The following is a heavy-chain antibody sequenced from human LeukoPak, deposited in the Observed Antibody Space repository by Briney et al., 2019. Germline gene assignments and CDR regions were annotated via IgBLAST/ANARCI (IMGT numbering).Heavy chain of an antibody. Sequence: PSETLSLTCTVSGGSISSYYWSWIRQPAGKGLEWSGRIYTSGSTNYNPSLKSRVTMSVDTSKNQFSLKLSSVTAADTAVYYCARDQMWDWLDNWFDPWGQGTLVTVSS. CDR1: GGSISSYY. CDR3: ARDQMWDWLDNWFDP. CDR2: IYTSGST. D-gene: IGHD3/OR15-3a*01. V-gene: IGHV4-4*07. J-gene: IGHJ5*02.